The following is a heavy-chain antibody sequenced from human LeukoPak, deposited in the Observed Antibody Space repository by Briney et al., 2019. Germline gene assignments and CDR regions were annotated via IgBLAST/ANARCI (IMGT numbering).Heavy chain of an antibody. Sequence: PSETLSLTCTVSGVSISSYYWSWIRQPPGKGLEWIGYIYYSGSTNYNPSLKSRVTISVDTSKNQFSLKLSSVTAANTAVYYCARETDYAFDYWGQGALVTVSS. J-gene: IGHJ4*02. D-gene: IGHD3-16*01. V-gene: IGHV4-59*12. CDR3: ARETDYAFDY. CDR2: IYYSGST. CDR1: GVSISSYY.